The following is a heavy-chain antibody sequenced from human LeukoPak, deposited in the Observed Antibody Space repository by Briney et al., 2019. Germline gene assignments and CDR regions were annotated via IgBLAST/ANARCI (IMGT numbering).Heavy chain of an antibody. J-gene: IGHJ5*02. CDR2: IYTSGST. CDR3: AREGHTLTTVGA. V-gene: IGHV4-61*02. CDR1: GGSINSGSYY. D-gene: IGHD4-23*01. Sequence: SQTLSLTCTVSGGSINSGSYYWSWIRQPAGKGLEWIGRIYTSGSTNYNPSLKSRVTISVDTSKNQFSLKLSSVTAADTAVYYCAREGHTLTTVGAWGQGPLVTVSS.